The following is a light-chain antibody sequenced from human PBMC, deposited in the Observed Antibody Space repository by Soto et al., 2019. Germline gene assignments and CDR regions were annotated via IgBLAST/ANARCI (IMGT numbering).Light chain of an antibody. CDR1: QSIAIY. Sequence: IVLTQSPATLSFSPGEEATLSCRASQSIAIYLAWYQQKSGQSPRLLIYDTSNRAPGIPDRFSGSASGTDFTRTISSLEPEDFAVYYCQQRATWPWTFGQGTTVEIK. CDR2: DTS. J-gene: IGKJ1*01. CDR3: QQRATWPWT. V-gene: IGKV3-11*01.